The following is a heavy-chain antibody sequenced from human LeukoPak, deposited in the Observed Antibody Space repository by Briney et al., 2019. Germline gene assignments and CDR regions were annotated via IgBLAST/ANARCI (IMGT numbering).Heavy chain of an antibody. V-gene: IGHV3-23*01. D-gene: IGHD1-26*01. CDR1: GFTFSSYA. CDR3: AKDVKWGGSSPPDALDI. J-gene: IGHJ3*02. CDR2: ISGSGGST. Sequence: PGGSLRLSCAASGFTFSSYAMSWVRQAPGKGLEWVPVISGSGGSTYYADSVKGRFTISRDNSKNTLYLQMNSLRAEDTAVYYCAKDVKWGGSSPPDALDIWGQGTMVTVSS.